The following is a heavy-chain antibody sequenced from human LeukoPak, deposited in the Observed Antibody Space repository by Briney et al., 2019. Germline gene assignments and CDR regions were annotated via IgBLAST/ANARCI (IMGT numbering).Heavy chain of an antibody. D-gene: IGHD6-13*01. V-gene: IGHV3-74*01. CDR1: GFTFSSYW. CDR3: ARDLDDNSSSWYGYYYYYGMDV. J-gene: IGHJ6*02. Sequence: GGSLRLSCAASGFTFSSYWMHWVRQAPGKGLVWVSRINSDGSSTSYADSVKGRFTISRDNAKNTLYLQMNSLRAEDTAVYYCARDLDDNSSSWYGYYYYYGMDVWGQGTTVTVS. CDR2: INSDGSST.